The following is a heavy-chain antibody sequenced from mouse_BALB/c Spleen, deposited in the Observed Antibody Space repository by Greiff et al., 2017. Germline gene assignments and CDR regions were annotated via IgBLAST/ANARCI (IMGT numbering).Heavy chain of an antibody. Sequence: EVQRVESGGGLVKPGGSLKLSCAASGFTFSSYAMSWVRQTPEKRLEWVASISSGGSTYYPDSVKGRFTISRDNARNILYLQMSSLRSEDTAMYYCARGQGYGYPFDYWGQGTTLTVSS. CDR1: GFTFSSYA. D-gene: IGHD1-2*01. J-gene: IGHJ2*01. CDR2: ISSGGST. CDR3: ARGQGYGYPFDY. V-gene: IGHV5-6-5*01.